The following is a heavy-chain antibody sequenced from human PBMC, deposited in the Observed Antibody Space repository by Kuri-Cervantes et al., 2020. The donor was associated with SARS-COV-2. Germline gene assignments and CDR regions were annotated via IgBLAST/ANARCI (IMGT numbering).Heavy chain of an antibody. Sequence: GGSLRLSCKGSGYSFTSYWISWVRQMPGKGLEWMGRIDPSDSYTNYSPSFQGHVAISVDRSINTAYMQWSDLKSSDTAVYFCARWDGFALDLWGQGTLVTVSS. CDR3: ARWDGFALDL. CDR1: GYSFTSYW. CDR2: IDPSDSYT. J-gene: IGHJ5*02. V-gene: IGHV5-10-1*01. D-gene: IGHD5-24*01.